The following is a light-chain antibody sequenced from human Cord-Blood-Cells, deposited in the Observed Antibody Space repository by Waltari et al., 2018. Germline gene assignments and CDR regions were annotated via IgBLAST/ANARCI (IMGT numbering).Light chain of an antibody. V-gene: IGLV2-14*01. J-gene: IGLJ1*01. CDR3: SSYTSSSTLYV. Sequence: QSALTKPASVSGSPGQSTTISCTGTSSDVGGYNYVSWYQQHPGKAPKLMIYDVSNRPSGVSNRFSGSKSGNTASLTISGLQAEDEADYYCSSYTSSSTLYVFGTGTKVTVL. CDR2: DVS. CDR1: SSDVGGYNY.